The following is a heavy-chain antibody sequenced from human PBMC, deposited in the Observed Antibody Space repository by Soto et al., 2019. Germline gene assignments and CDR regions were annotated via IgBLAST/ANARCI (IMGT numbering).Heavy chain of an antibody. D-gene: IGHD2-21*01. Sequence: QVQLQESGPGLVQPSQTLSLTCTVSGDPISSGGYFWTWIRQHPGKGLEWIGNTYYTGTTYYNPSLKSRVSISVDTSKNQFSLKLTSVTAADTAIYYCARDRVRRDNKPYGMDGWGQGTTVTVSS. V-gene: IGHV4-31*03. CDR1: GDPISSGGYF. CDR2: TYYTGTT. J-gene: IGHJ6*02. CDR3: ARDRVRRDNKPYGMDG.